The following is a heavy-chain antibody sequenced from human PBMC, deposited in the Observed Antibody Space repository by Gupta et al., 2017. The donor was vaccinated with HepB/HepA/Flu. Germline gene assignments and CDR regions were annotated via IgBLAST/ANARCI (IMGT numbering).Heavy chain of an antibody. CDR3: ARDGGQWGWGYYFDY. Sequence: QVQLVESGGGVVQPGRSLRLSCTASGFTFYRYAIHCVRQAPGKGLEWVAVISNDGTNRYHADSVKGRFTISRDNSKNTLYLQINSLRAEDTAVYYCARDGGQWGWGYYFDYWGQGSLVTVSS. CDR1: GFTFYRYA. CDR2: ISNDGTNR. J-gene: IGHJ4*02. V-gene: IGHV3-30-3*01. D-gene: IGHD6-19*01.